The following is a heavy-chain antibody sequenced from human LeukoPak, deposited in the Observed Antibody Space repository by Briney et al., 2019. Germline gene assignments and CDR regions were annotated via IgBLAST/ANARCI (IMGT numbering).Heavy chain of an antibody. Sequence: PGRSLRLSCAASGFTFSSYAMHWVRQAPGKGLERVAVISYDGSNKYYADSVKGRFTISRDNSKNTLYLQMNSLRAEDTAVYYCAREANIVVVPATGGFDPWGQGTLVTVSS. J-gene: IGHJ5*02. V-gene: IGHV3-30*04. CDR1: GFTFSSYA. D-gene: IGHD2-2*01. CDR2: ISYDGSNK. CDR3: AREANIVVVPATGGFDP.